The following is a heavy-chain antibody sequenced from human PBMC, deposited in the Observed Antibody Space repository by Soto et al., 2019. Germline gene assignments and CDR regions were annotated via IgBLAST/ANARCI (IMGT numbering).Heavy chain of an antibody. J-gene: IGHJ5*02. CDR3: ARVPGP. V-gene: IGHV4-30-2*01. CDR1: CGSISRGGSS. CDR2: IYHSGSS. Sequence: TLSLTCAVSCGSISRGGSSWTWIRQPPGKGLEWIGYIYHSGSSYYNPSLKSRVTISVDRSKNQFSLKLSSVTAADTAVYYCARVPGPWGQGTLVTVSS.